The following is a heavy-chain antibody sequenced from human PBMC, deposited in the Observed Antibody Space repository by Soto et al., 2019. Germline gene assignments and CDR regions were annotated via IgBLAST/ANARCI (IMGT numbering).Heavy chain of an antibody. CDR3: ARDRGGDYYDSSGYSRPEYFQH. V-gene: IGHV1-46*01. CDR1: GYTSTSYY. J-gene: IGHJ1*01. CDR2: INPSGGST. Sequence: GASVKVSCKASGYTSTSYYMHWVRQAPGQGLERMGIINPSGGSTSYAQKFQGRVTMTRDTSTSTVYMELSSLRSEDTAVYYCARDRGGDYYDSSGYSRPEYFQHWGQGTLVTVSS. D-gene: IGHD3-22*01.